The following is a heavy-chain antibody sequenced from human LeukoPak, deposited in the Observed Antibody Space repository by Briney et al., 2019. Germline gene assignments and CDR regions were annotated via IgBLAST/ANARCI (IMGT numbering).Heavy chain of an antibody. CDR1: GFTFSSYW. V-gene: IGHV3-74*01. Sequence: GGSLRLSCAASGFTFSSYWMHWVRQAPGKGLVWVSRINSDGSSTSYADSVKGRFTISRDNSKNTLYLQMNSLRAEDTAVYYCARDARDITMVPDYYFDYWGQGTLVTVSS. CDR3: ARDARDITMVPDYYFDY. D-gene: IGHD3-10*01. CDR2: INSDGSST. J-gene: IGHJ4*02.